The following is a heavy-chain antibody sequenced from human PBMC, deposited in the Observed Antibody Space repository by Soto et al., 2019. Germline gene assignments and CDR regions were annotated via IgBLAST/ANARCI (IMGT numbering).Heavy chain of an antibody. D-gene: IGHD3-10*01. Sequence: EVQLVESGGGLVKPGGSLRLSCEASGFTLTTYTMNWVRQASGKGLEWVSSITSSSGHIYYADSVKGRFTISRDNARNSLDLQMNSLRAEDTAVYYCVRERGLSSFYGMDVWGQGTTVTVSS. CDR2: ITSSSGHI. J-gene: IGHJ6*02. CDR3: VRERGLSSFYGMDV. V-gene: IGHV3-21*02. CDR1: GFTLTTYT.